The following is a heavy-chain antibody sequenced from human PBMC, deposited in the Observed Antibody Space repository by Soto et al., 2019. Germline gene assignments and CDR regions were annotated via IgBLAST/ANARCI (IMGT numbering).Heavy chain of an antibody. V-gene: IGHV4-34*01. D-gene: IGHD5-12*01. J-gene: IGHJ4*02. Sequence: SETLSLTCAVSGGSFSGPYWSWIRQPPGKGLEWIGEINHSGGTYYNPSLKSRVTISIDTSENQFSLRLSSVTAADTAVYYCARAYSGYDDYWGQGTLVTVSS. CDR1: GGSFSGPY. CDR3: ARAYSGYDDY. CDR2: INHSGGT.